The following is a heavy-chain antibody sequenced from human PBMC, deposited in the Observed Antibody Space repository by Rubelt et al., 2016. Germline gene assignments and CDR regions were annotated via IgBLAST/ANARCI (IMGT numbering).Heavy chain of an antibody. CDR3: ARRPSRDAFDI. CDR1: GGSISGSGYY. CDR2: IYYSGST. Sequence: QLQLQESGPGLVKPSETLSLTCTVSGGSISGSGYYWVWIRQPPGKGLEWIGSIYYSGSTYYNPSLKSRVTISVDTSRNQFSRKRSSVTAADTAVYYCARRPSRDAFDIWGQGTMVTVSS. V-gene: IGHV4-39*07. J-gene: IGHJ3*02.